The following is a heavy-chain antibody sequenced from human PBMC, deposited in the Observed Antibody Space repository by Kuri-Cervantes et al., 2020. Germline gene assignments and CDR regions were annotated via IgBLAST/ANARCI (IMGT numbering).Heavy chain of an antibody. J-gene: IGHJ3*02. V-gene: IGHV3-7*01. CDR2: IKQDGSEK. CDR3: AREFPGTAVAGAEGALDN. CDR1: HFTFCTYW. Sequence: GGSLRLSCGASHFTFCTYWMSWVRQAPGKGLEWVANIKQDGSEKYYVDSVKGRFTISRDNAKNSLYLQMNSLRAEDTAVYYCAREFPGTAVAGAEGALDNWGQGTKVTVSS. D-gene: IGHD6-19*01.